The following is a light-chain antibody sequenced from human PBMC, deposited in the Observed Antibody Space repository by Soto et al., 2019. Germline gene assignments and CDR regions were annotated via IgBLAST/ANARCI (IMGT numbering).Light chain of an antibody. J-gene: IGKJ4*01. CDR1: QSVGTN. V-gene: IGKV3-15*01. CDR3: QQYTSWPLT. Sequence: VMTQSPATLSVSPGGRANLSCGASQSVGTNLAWYQQKPGQAPRLLIYAASSRATGVSARFTGSGSGTEFTLTVDSLQSEDFAVYFCQQYTSWPLTFGGGSKVEIK. CDR2: AAS.